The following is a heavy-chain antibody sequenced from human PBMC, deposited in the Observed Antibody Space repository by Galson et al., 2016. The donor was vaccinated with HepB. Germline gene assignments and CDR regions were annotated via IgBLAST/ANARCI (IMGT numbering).Heavy chain of an antibody. CDR1: GFTLSKYY. CDR2: VSRTDGSA. J-gene: IGHJ4*02. V-gene: IGHV1-46*01. D-gene: IGHD2-2*01. Sequence: SVKVSCKAVGFTLSKYYTHWVRQTPGQGLQWMGIVSRTDGSANYEQNFQGRVTMTRDTSTNTLYMEVSSLTSEDTAVYYCVRAQDQDFDTWGQGTLVTVSS. CDR3: VRAQDQDFDT.